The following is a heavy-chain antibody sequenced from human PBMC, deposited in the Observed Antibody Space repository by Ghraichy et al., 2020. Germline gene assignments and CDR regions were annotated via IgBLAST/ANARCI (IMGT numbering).Heavy chain of an antibody. D-gene: IGHD3-22*01. Sequence: SVKVSCKASGGTFSNYAISWVRQAPGQGVEWMGGITPMFGTTNHAQKFHGRVTITADKSTSTAYMELSSLRSNDTAVFYCAISHYDYDSSGYSYYYYAMDVWGQGTTVTVSS. CDR3: AISHYDYDSSGYSYYYYAMDV. J-gene: IGHJ6*02. CDR2: ITPMFGTT. CDR1: GGTFSNYA. V-gene: IGHV1-69*06.